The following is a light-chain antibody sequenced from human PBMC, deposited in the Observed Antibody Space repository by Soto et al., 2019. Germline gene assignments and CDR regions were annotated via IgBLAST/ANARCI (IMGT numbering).Light chain of an antibody. J-gene: IGKJ5*01. CDR2: DAS. Sequence: EIVLTQPPGTLSLSPGERVTLSCRASQSVSSSYVAWYQQKPGQAPRLLIYDASSRATGIPDRFSGSGSGADFTLTISRLEPEDFAVYYCQQYSSSPITFGQGTRLDIK. CDR1: QSVSSSY. CDR3: QQYSSSPIT. V-gene: IGKV3-20*01.